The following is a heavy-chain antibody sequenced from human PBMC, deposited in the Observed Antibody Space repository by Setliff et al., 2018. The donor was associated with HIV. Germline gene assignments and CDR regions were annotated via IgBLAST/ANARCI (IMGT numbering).Heavy chain of an antibody. CDR3: ARHYYGSGSYYNPPPYYYYYMDV. J-gene: IGHJ6*03. CDR2: IYYTGNT. Sequence: SETLSLTCTVSGGSISSSSYYWGWIRQPPGQGLEWIGNIYYTGNTYYNPSLKSRVTISVDTSKNQFSLKLSSVTAADTAVYYCARHYYGSGSYYNPPPYYYYYMDVWGKGTTVTVSS. D-gene: IGHD3-10*01. V-gene: IGHV4-39*01. CDR1: GGSISSSSYY.